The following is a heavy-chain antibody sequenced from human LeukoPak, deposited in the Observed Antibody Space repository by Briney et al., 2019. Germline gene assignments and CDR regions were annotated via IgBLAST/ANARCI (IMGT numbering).Heavy chain of an antibody. D-gene: IGHD6-19*01. CDR1: GFTFSNYG. V-gene: IGHV3-23*01. J-gene: IGHJ1*01. CDR3: AKDQGSGWPAEYFQH. Sequence: TGGSLRLSCAASGFTFSNYGMSWVRQAPGKGLEWVSGIGGSGGSTYYADSVKGRFTISRDNSKNTVYLQMNSLRAEDTAVYFCAKDQGSGWPAEYFQHWGQGTLVTVSS. CDR2: IGGSGGST.